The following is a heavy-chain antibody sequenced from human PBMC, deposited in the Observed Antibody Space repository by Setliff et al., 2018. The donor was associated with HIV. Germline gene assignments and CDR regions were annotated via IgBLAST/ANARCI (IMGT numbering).Heavy chain of an antibody. J-gene: IGHJ3*02. CDR3: ARGGYCSGGSCYSTRHAFDI. Sequence: ETLSLTCTVSGGSISSSDYYWGWLRQPPGKGLEWIGNIYYSGSTYYNPSLKSRLTISVDTSKNQFSLKLSSVTAADTAVYYCARGGYCSGGSCYSTRHAFDIWGQGTMVTVS. CDR2: IYYSGST. D-gene: IGHD2-15*01. V-gene: IGHV4-39*01. CDR1: GGSISSSDYY.